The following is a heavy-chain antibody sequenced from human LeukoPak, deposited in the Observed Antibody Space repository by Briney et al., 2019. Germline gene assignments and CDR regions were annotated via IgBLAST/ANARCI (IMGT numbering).Heavy chain of an antibody. V-gene: IGHV3-23*01. CDR2: ISGSGGST. CDR3: ARRDQNKYYYYYGMDV. Sequence: PGGSLRLSCAASGFTFSSYAMSWVRQAPGKGLEWVSGISGSGGSTYYADSVKGRFTISRDNSKNTLYLQMNSLRAEDTAVYYCARRDQNKYYYYYGMDVWGQGTTVTVSS. D-gene: IGHD1/OR15-1a*01. CDR1: GFTFSSYA. J-gene: IGHJ6*02.